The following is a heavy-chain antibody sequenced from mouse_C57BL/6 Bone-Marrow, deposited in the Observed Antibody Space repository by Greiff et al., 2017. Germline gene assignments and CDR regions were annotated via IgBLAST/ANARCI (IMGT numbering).Heavy chain of an antibody. CDR2: IYPGDGDT. D-gene: IGHD4-1*01. J-gene: IGHJ3*01. Sequence: QVQLKESGPELVKPGASVKISCKASGYAFSSSWMNWVKQRPGKGLEWIVRIYPGDGDTNYNGKFKGKATLTADKSSSTAYMQLSSLTSEDSAVYFCASNWDWFAYWGQGTLVTVSA. V-gene: IGHV1-82*01. CDR1: GYAFSSSW. CDR3: ASNWDWFAY.